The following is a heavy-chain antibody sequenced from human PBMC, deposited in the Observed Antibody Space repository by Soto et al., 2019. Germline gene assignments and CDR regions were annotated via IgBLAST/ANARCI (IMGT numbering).Heavy chain of an antibody. CDR1: GFTFSSYA. Sequence: XXSLSLSCAASGFTFSSYAMPWVLQAPGKGLEWVSAIRSRGDRIFYADSVQGRFTISRNNSRNTLYLQMNYLSAEDTAVYYCARQQGPGTPYYYAMDVWGQGTTVTVSS. D-gene: IGHD1-1*01. CDR3: ARQQGPGTPYYYAMDV. CDR2: IRSRGDRI. V-gene: IGHV3-23*01. J-gene: IGHJ6*02.